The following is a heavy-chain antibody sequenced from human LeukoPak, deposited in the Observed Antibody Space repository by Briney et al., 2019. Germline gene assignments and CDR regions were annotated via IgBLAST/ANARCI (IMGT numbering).Heavy chain of an antibody. J-gene: IGHJ4*02. Sequence: SVKVSCKASGFTFTRSAVQWVRQARGQRREWRGWIVVGSDNTNYAQKFQERVTITRDMSANTAYMELSGLRSEDTAVYYCAAATDSSGYFLTRWGEGTLVTVSS. V-gene: IGHV1-58*01. CDR1: GFTFTRSA. D-gene: IGHD3-22*01. CDR3: AAATDSSGYFLTR. CDR2: IVVGSDNT.